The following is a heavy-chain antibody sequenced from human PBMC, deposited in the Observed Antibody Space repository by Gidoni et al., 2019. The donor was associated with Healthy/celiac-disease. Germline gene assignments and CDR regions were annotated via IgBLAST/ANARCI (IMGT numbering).Heavy chain of an antibody. J-gene: IGHJ6*03. V-gene: IGHV1-2*06. Sequence: QVQLVQSGAEVKKPGASVTVSCKASGYTFTGYHMHWVRQAPGQGLEWMGRINPNSGGTNYAQKFQGRVTMTRDTSISTAYMELSRLRSDDTAVYYCARGRKAVPARSQDYMDVWGKGTTVTVSS. D-gene: IGHD2-2*01. CDR2: INPNSGGT. CDR1: GYTFTGYH. CDR3: ARGRKAVPARSQDYMDV.